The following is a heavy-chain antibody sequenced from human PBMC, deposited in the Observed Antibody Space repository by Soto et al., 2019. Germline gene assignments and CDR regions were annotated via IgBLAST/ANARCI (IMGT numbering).Heavy chain of an antibody. CDR2: TDWDDDK. D-gene: IGHD2-15*01. CDR1: GFSLSTSGMR. Sequence: SGPTLVNPTQTLTLTCTFSGFSLSTSGMRVSWIRQPPGKALERLARTDWDDDKFYSTSLKTRLTISKDTSKNQVVLTMTNMDPVDTATYYCARSPLGYCSGGSCYSSGDYYYYGMDVWGQGTTVTVSS. CDR3: ARSPLGYCSGGSCYSSGDYYYYGMDV. J-gene: IGHJ6*02. V-gene: IGHV2-70*04.